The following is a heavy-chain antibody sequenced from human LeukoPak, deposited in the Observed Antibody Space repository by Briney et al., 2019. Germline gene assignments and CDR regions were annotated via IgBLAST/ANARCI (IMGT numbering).Heavy chain of an antibody. D-gene: IGHD4-23*01. CDR3: AKKHRMTTVVTLARSGIYFDY. CDR1: GFTFSSYG. Sequence: PGRSLRLSCAASGFTFSSYGMHWVRQAPGKGLEWVAVISYDRSNKYYADSVKGRFTISRDNSKNTLYLQMNSLRAEDTAVYYCAKKHRMTTVVTLARSGIYFDYWGQGTLVTVSS. J-gene: IGHJ4*02. CDR2: ISYDRSNK. V-gene: IGHV3-30*18.